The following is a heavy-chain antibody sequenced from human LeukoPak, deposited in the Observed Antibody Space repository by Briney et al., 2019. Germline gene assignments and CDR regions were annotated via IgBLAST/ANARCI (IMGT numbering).Heavy chain of an antibody. CDR1: GFTFSDYY. V-gene: IGHV3-23*01. Sequence: GGSLRLSCAASGFTFSDYYMSWIRQAPGKGLEWVSAISGSGGSTYYADSVKGRFTISRDNSKNTLYLQMNSLRAEDTAVYYCAKEYQLHRDWFDPWGQGTLVTVSS. CDR3: AKEYQLHRDWFDP. D-gene: IGHD2-2*01. CDR2: ISGSGGST. J-gene: IGHJ5*02.